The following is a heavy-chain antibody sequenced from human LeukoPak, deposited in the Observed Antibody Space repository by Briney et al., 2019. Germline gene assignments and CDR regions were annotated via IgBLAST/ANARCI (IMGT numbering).Heavy chain of an antibody. CDR2: ISGSGGST. Sequence: PGGSLRLSCSASGFTFSSYAMSWVRQAPGKGLEWVSAISGSGGSTYYADSVKGRFTISRDNSKNTLYLQMNSLRAEDTAVYYCATTPLWFGELPDDYWGQETLVTVSS. V-gene: IGHV3-23*01. CDR1: GFTFSSYA. D-gene: IGHD3-10*01. CDR3: ATTPLWFGELPDDY. J-gene: IGHJ4*02.